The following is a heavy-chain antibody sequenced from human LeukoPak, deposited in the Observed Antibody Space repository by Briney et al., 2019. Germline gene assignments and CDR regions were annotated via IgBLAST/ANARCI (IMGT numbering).Heavy chain of an antibody. D-gene: IGHD4-17*01. CDR1: GFTFSDYY. V-gene: IGHV3-11*06. Sequence: GGSLRLSCAASGFTFSDYYMSWIRQAPGKGLEWVSYISSSNSYTNYADSVKGRFTISRDNAKNSLYLQMNSLRAEDTAVYYCASQADSAYGDYNWGQGTLVTVSS. CDR3: ASQADSAYGDYN. J-gene: IGHJ4*02. CDR2: ISSSNSYT.